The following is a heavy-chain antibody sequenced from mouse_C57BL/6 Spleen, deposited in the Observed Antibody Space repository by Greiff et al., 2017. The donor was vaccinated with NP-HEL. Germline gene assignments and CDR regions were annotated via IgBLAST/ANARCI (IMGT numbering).Heavy chain of an antibody. Sequence: VQLQQSGPELVKPGASVKMSCKASGYTFTDYNMHWVKQSHGKSLEWIGYINPNNGGTSYNQKFKGKATLTVNKSSSTAYMELRSLTSEDSAVYYCARDLFYSTQTDWYFDVWGTGTTVTVSS. CDR1: GYTFTDYN. J-gene: IGHJ1*03. CDR2: INPNNGGT. CDR3: ARDLFYSTQTDWYFDV. D-gene: IGHD2-5*01. V-gene: IGHV1-22*01.